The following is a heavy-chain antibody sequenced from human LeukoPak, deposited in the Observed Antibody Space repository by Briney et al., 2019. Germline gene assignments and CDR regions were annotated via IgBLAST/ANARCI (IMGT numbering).Heavy chain of an antibody. J-gene: IGHJ6*02. V-gene: IGHV3-48*03. Sequence: PGESLRLSCAASGLTFSNCDMNWVRQAPGKGLEWLSYISSSGDTIYHADSVKGRFTISRDNARNSLYLQMNSLRAEDTAVYYCASNYYYYYGMDVWGQGTTVTVSS. CDR3: ASNYYYYYGMDV. CDR2: ISSSGDTI. CDR1: GLTFSNCD.